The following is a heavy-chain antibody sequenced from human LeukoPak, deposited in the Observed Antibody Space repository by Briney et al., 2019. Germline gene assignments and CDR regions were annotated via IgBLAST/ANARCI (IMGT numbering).Heavy chain of an antibody. D-gene: IGHD1-26*01. CDR3: ARAPSGSYYFDY. V-gene: IGHV3-23*01. Sequence: PGGSLRLSCAASGFTFSSCAMRWVRQAPGKGLEWVSAISGSGGTTYYADSVKGRFTISRDNSKNTLYLQINSLRAEDTAVYFCARAPSGSYYFDYWGQGTLVTVSS. J-gene: IGHJ4*02. CDR2: ISGSGGTT. CDR1: GFTFSSCA.